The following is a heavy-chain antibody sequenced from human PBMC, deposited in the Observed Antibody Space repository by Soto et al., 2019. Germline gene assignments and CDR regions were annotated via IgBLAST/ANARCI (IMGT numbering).Heavy chain of an antibody. V-gene: IGHV3-23*01. CDR3: ANGPXIFGVVISYNYYYGLDV. J-gene: IGHJ6*02. CDR1: GFTFSAHA. D-gene: IGHD3-3*01. CDR2: ISGSGGNT. Sequence: GGSLRLSCAASGFTFSAHAMSWVRQAPGKGLEWVSAISGSGGNTYYADSVKGRFTISRDNSKNTLYLQMNSLRTEDTAVYYCANGPXIFGVVISYNYYYGLDVWGQGTTVTVSS.